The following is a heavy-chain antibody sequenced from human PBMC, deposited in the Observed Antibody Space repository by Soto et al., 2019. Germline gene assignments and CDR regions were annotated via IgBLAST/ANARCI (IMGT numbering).Heavy chain of an antibody. CDR3: AKDLRPDGRYDLDY. D-gene: IGHD3-3*01. CDR2: IIGNSEAT. V-gene: IGHV3-23*01. CDR1: GFNFNIYA. Sequence: PGGSLILSCAAYGFNFNIYAMNWVRQAPGKGLEWVACIIGNSEATYYADSVKGRFTISRDNSNHILYLQLSSLRVEDTAIYYCAKDLRPDGRYDLDYWGQGTQVTVSS. J-gene: IGHJ4*02.